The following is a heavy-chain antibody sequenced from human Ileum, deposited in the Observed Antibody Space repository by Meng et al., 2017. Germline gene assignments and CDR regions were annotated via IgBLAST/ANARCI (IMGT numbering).Heavy chain of an antibody. Sequence: GESLKISCTASGFTFGDYAVLWFRQTPGKGLEWVGLIRSKSNGETTQYAASVKDRFTISRDDSKSIAYLQMNSLKTEDTAVYYCSRRRPTYGVDSWGQGTLVTVSS. J-gene: IGHJ4*02. V-gene: IGHV3-49*03. CDR3: SRRRPTYGVDS. D-gene: IGHD3-10*01. CDR1: GFTFGDYA. CDR2: IRSKSNGETT.